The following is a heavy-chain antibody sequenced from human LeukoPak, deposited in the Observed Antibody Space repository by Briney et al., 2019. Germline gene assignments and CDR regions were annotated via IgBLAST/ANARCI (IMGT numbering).Heavy chain of an antibody. CDR2: T. Sequence: SETLSLTCTVSGGSISSGSYYWGWIRQPPGKGLEWIGSTYYNPSLKSRVTISVDTSKNQFSLKLSSVTAADTAVYYCARARERITMIVVVITSYYFDYWGQGTLVTVSS. CDR3: ARARERITMIVVVITSYYFDY. CDR1: GGSISSGSYY. D-gene: IGHD3-22*01. V-gene: IGHV4-39*07. J-gene: IGHJ4*02.